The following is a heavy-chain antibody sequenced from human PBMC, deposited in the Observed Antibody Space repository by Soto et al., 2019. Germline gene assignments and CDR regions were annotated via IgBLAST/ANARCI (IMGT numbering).Heavy chain of an antibody. CDR2: INPNGGGT. CDR1: GYKFINHY. D-gene: IGHD3-9*01. V-gene: IGHV1-46*01. Sequence: ASVKVSCKASGYKFINHYIHWVRQAPGVGLEWMGMINPNGGGTDYAQKFQGRVTMTTDTYASTVHMELSSLRSEDTAVYFCARYSSASAPRYFFDYWGQGTLVSLSS. J-gene: IGHJ4*02. CDR3: ARYSSASAPRYFFDY.